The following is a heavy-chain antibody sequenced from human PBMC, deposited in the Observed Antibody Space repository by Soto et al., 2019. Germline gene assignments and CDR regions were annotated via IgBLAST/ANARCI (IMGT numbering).Heavy chain of an antibody. CDR1: GFTFSSYG. Sequence: GGSLRLSSSSSGFTFSSYGMHWVRQAPGKGLEWVAVIWYDGSNKYYADSVKGRFTISRDNSKNTLYLQMNSLRAEDTAVYYCARDRITMVRGVINGIMDVWGQGTTVTVYS. J-gene: IGHJ6*02. D-gene: IGHD3-10*01. V-gene: IGHV3-33*01. CDR3: ARDRITMVRGVINGIMDV. CDR2: IWYDGSNK.